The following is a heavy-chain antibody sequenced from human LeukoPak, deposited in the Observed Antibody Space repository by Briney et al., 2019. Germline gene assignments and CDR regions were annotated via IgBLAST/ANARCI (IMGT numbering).Heavy chain of an antibody. D-gene: IGHD3-22*01. J-gene: IGHJ4*02. CDR2: ISGGGEST. V-gene: IGHV3-23*01. CDR1: GFTFNNYA. Sequence: GGSLRLSCAASGFTFNNYAMTWVRQAPGKGLEWVSGISGGGESTLYADSVTGRFTISRDNSKNTLYPQTSSLRAEDTAIYYCAKGTTLIVGDYFDQWGQGTLVTVSS. CDR3: AKGTTLIVGDYFDQ.